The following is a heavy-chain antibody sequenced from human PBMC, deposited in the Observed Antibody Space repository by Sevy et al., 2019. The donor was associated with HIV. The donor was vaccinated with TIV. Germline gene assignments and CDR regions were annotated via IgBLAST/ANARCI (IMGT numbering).Heavy chain of an antibody. V-gene: IGHV4-30-4*01. D-gene: IGHD2-2*01. CDR2: IYYSGST. Sequence: SETLSLTCTVSGGSISSGDYYWSWIRQPPGKGLEWIGYIYYSGSTYYNPSLKRRVTISVDTSKNQFSLKLSSVTAADTAVYYCARVGLVPAKAFNYYYGMDVWGQGTTVTVSS. J-gene: IGHJ6*02. CDR3: ARVGLVPAKAFNYYYGMDV. CDR1: GGSISSGDYY.